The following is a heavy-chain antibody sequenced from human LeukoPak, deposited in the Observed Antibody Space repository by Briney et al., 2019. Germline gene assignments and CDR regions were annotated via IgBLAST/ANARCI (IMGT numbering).Heavy chain of an antibody. V-gene: IGHV3-48*03. CDR1: GFTFSSYE. CDR2: ISSSGSTI. CDR3: ARVSAGEWLAYYFDY. J-gene: IGHJ4*02. Sequence: GGSVRLSCAASGFTFSSYEMNWVRQAPGKGLEWVSYISSSGSTIYYADSVKGRFTISRDNAKNSLYLQMNSLRAEDTAVYYCARVSAGEWLAYYFDYWGQGTLVTVSS. D-gene: IGHD6-19*01.